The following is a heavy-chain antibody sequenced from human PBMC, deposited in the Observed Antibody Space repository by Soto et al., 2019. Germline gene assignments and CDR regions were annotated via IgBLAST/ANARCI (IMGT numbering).Heavy chain of an antibody. V-gene: IGHV3-33*01. J-gene: IGHJ4*02. CDR1: GFTFNTYG. CDR2: IWYDGSIK. D-gene: IGHD5-12*01. CDR3: ARAMRRDGYGAFDS. Sequence: QVQLVESGGGVVQPGRSLRLSCAASGFTFNTYGMHWVRQAPGKGLEWVAVIWYDGSIKYYADSVKGRFTISRDSPKNTLYLQMNSLRAEDTALYYCARAMRRDGYGAFDSWGQGTLVTVSS.